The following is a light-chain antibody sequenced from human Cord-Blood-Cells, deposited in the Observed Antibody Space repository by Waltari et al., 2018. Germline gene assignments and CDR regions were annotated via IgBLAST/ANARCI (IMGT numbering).Light chain of an antibody. CDR1: QSISNY. Sequence: DIQMTQSPSSLSASVGDRGTITCRPSQSISNYLAWYQQKPGKFPKLLIYAASTLQSGVPSRFSGSGSGTDFTLTISSLQPEDVATYYCQKYNSAPLTFGGGTKVEIK. V-gene: IGKV1-27*01. CDR3: QKYNSAPLT. CDR2: AAS. J-gene: IGKJ4*01.